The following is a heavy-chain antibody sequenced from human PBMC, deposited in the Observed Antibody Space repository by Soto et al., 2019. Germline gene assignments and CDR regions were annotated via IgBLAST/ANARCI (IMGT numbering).Heavy chain of an antibody. CDR1: GYTFTSYY. V-gene: IGHV1-46*01. Sequence: ASVKVSFKASGYTFTSYYMHWVRQAPGQGLEWMGIINPSGGSTSYAQKFQGRVTMTRDTSTSTVYMELSSLRSEDTAVYYCARDPGDIVVVTAMKGFDYWGQGTLVTVSS. D-gene: IGHD2-21*02. J-gene: IGHJ4*02. CDR2: INPSGGST. CDR3: ARDPGDIVVVTAMKGFDY.